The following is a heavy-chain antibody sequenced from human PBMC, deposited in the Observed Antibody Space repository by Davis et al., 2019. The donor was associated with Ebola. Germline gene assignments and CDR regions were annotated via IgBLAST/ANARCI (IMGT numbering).Heavy chain of an antibody. V-gene: IGHV3-15*01. CDR2: IKSKTDGGTT. D-gene: IGHD6-13*01. CDR1: GFTFSNAW. Sequence: PGGSLRLSCAASGFTFSNAWMSWVRQAPGKGLEWVGRIKSKTDGGTTDYAAPVKGRFTISRDDSKNTLYLQMNSLKTEDTAVYYCTPQLLIAAAGNWGQGTLVTVSS. CDR3: TPQLLIAAAGN. J-gene: IGHJ4*02.